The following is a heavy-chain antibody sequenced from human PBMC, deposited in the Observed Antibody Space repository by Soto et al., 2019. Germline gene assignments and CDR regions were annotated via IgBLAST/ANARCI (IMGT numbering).Heavy chain of an antibody. J-gene: IGHJ5*02. CDR1: GFTFSDYY. CDR2: ISSSGSTI. D-gene: IGHD3-3*01. CDR3: ARARGPSYYDFWSGSPTWGYNWFDP. V-gene: IGHV3-11*01. Sequence: PGGSLRLSCAASGFTFSDYYMSWIRQAPGKGLEWVSYISSSGSTIYYADSVKGRFTISRDNAKNSLYLQMNSLRAEDTAVYYCARARGPSYYDFWSGSPTWGYNWFDPWGQGTLVTVSS.